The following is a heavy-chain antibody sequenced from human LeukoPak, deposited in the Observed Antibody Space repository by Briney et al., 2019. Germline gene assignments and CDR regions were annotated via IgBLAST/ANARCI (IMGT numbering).Heavy chain of an antibody. CDR1: GGSVSSGSYY. D-gene: IGHD6-13*01. CDR3: ARMSGYSSSWHYFDY. J-gene: IGHJ4*02. V-gene: IGHV4-61*01. Sequence: SETLSLTCTVSGGSVSSGSYYWSWIRRPPGTGLEWIGYIYYSGSTNYNPSLKSRVTISVDTSKNQFSLKLSSVTAADTAVYYCARMSGYSSSWHYFDYWGQGTLVTVSS. CDR2: IYYSGST.